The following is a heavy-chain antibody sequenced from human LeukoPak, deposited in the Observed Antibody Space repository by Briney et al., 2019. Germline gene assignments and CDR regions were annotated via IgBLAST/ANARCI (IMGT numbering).Heavy chain of an antibody. CDR2: INPNSGGT. J-gene: IGHJ4*02. Sequence: GASVKVSCKASGGTFSRYAISWVRQAPGQGLEWMGWINPNSGGTNYAQKFQGRVTMIGDTSISTAYMELSRLRSDDTAVYYCARDLSLAVPVQGYWGQGTLVTVSS. D-gene: IGHD6-19*01. CDR1: GGTFSRYA. V-gene: IGHV1-2*02. CDR3: ARDLSLAVPVQGY.